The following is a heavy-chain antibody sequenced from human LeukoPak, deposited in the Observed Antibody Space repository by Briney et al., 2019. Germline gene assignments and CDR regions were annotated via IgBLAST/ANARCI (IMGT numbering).Heavy chain of an antibody. Sequence: GGSLRLSCAASGLTFSSYGMHWVRQAPGKGLEWVAFIRYDGSNKYYAGSVKGRFTISRDNSKNTLYLQMNSLRAEDTAVYYCAKDGPSSITIFGVVRPNYYYYYMGVWGKGTTVTVSS. J-gene: IGHJ6*03. CDR2: IRYDGSNK. CDR1: GLTFSSYG. V-gene: IGHV3-30*02. D-gene: IGHD3-3*01. CDR3: AKDGPSSITIFGVVRPNYYYYYMGV.